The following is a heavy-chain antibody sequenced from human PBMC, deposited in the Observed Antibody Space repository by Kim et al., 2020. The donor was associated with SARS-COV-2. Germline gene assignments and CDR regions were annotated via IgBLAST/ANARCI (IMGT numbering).Heavy chain of an antibody. Sequence: GGSLRLSCAASGLIVSGNYMSWVRQAPGKGLEWVSVIYSDGSTSYIDSVKGRFTISRDNSKNTLYLKMNSLRAEDTAVYYCARVYFINWFDPWGQGTLVTVSA. CDR3: ARVYFINWFDP. V-gene: IGHV3-66*01. CDR1: GLIVSGNY. J-gene: IGHJ5*02. D-gene: IGHD1-26*01. CDR2: IYSDGST.